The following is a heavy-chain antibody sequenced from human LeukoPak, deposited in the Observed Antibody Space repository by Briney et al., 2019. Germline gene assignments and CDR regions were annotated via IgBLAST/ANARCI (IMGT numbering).Heavy chain of an antibody. Sequence: GGSLRPSCAASGFTFSSYWMHWVRQAPGKGLVWVSRINSDGSSTSYADSVKGRFTISRDNAKNTLYLQMNSLRAGDAAVYYCAKRSLSVGGGSCADYWGQGTLVTVSS. CDR3: AKRSLSVGGGSCADY. J-gene: IGHJ4*02. CDR1: GFTFSSYW. CDR2: INSDGSST. V-gene: IGHV3-74*01. D-gene: IGHD2-15*01.